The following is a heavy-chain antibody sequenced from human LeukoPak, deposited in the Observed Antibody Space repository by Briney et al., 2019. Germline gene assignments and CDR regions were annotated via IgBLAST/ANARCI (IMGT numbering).Heavy chain of an antibody. CDR1: VCTFSSYA. J-gene: IGHJ3*02. CDR2: IIPIFGTA. CDR3: ASGEPWGNIVVVLAAHTPGAFDI. V-gene: IGHV1-69*13. D-gene: IGHD2-2*01. Sequence: SSVKVSCKPSVCTFSSYAISWVRQAPGQGREWMGGIIPIFGTANYAQKFQGRVTITAHESTSTAYMELSSLRSEDTAVYSCASGEPWGNIVVVLAAHTPGAFDIWGQGKMVTVSS.